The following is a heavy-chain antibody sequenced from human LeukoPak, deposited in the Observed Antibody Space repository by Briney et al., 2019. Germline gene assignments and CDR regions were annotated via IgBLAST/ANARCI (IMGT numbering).Heavy chain of an antibody. CDR1: GFIFSSYA. J-gene: IGHJ4*02. D-gene: IGHD3-10*01. V-gene: IGHV3-23*01. Sequence: GGSLRLSCAASGFIFSSYAMSWVRQAPGKGLEWVSGISGSGGSTYYAASVKGRFTISRDNSKKTLYLQINSLRADDTATYYCAKDGWFGESQYYFDFWGQRPLVTVYS. CDR2: ISGSGGST. CDR3: AKDGWFGESQYYFDF.